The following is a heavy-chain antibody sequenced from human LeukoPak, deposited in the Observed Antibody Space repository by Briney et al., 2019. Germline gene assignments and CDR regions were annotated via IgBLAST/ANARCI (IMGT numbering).Heavy chain of an antibody. CDR3: ARGGSGSYNDY. V-gene: IGHV1-69*04. Sequence: SVKVSCKASGGTFSSYAISWVRQAPGQGLEWMERIIPILGIANYAQKFQGRVTITADKSTSTAYMELSSLRSEDTAVYYCARGGSGSYNDYWGQGTLVTVSS. CDR1: GGTFSSYA. J-gene: IGHJ4*02. CDR2: IIPILGIA. D-gene: IGHD1-26*01.